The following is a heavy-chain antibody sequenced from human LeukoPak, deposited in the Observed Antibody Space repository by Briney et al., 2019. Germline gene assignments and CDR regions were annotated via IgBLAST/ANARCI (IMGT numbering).Heavy chain of an antibody. CDR1: GFTFRSYA. V-gene: IGHV3-23*01. D-gene: IGHD6-19*01. CDR2: ISGSGGST. Sequence: TGGSLRLSCAASGFTFRSYAMSWVRQAPGKGLEWVSAISGSGGSTYYADSVKGRFTISRDNSKNTMYLQMNSLRAEDTAVYYCAKLPGIAVAGTLFDYWGQGTLVTVSS. J-gene: IGHJ4*02. CDR3: AKLPGIAVAGTLFDY.